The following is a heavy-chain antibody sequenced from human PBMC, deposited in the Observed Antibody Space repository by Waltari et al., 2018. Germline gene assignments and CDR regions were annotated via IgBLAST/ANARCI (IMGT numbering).Heavy chain of an antibody. CDR1: GGTFSSYA. J-gene: IGHJ4*02. CDR3: ARVYYDSSGPPLYYFDY. V-gene: IGHV1-69*13. D-gene: IGHD3-22*01. CDR2: IIPIFGTA. Sequence: QVQLVQSGAEVKKPGSSVKVSCKASGGTFSSYAISWVRQAPGQGLEWMGGIIPIFGTANYAQKVQGRVTITADESTSTAYMELSSLRSEDTAVYYCARVYYDSSGPPLYYFDYWGQGTLVTVSS.